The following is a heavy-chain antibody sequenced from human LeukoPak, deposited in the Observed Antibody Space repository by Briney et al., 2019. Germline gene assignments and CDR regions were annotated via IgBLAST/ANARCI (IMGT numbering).Heavy chain of an antibody. V-gene: IGHV3-30*18. CDR2: ISYDGSNK. CDR3: AKGSGAVAETYFDY. J-gene: IGHJ4*02. D-gene: IGHD6-19*01. Sequence: GGSLRLSCAASGFTFSSYGMHWVRQAPGKGLEWVAVISYDGSNKYYADSVKGRFTISRDNSKNTLYLQMNSLRAEDTAVYYCAKGSGAVAETYFDYWGQGTLVTVSS. CDR1: GFTFSSYG.